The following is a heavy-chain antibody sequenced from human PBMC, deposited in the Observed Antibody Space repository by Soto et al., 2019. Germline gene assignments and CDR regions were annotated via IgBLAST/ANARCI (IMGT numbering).Heavy chain of an antibody. J-gene: IGHJ4*02. Sequence: QVQPQESGPGLVKPSQTLSLTCTVSGGSISSGGYYWSWIRQHPGKGLEWIGYIYYSGSTYYNPAPKSRVTIAVDTSKSQSSLKLSSVTAADTAVYYCARDDGGNSDGHFDYWGQGTLVTVSS. CDR1: GGSISSGGYY. D-gene: IGHD2-21*02. CDR3: ARDDGGNSDGHFDY. CDR2: IYYSGST. V-gene: IGHV4-31*03.